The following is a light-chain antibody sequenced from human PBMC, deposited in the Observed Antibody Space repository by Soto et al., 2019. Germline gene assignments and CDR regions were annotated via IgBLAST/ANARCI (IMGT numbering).Light chain of an antibody. CDR1: SSDVGAYNY. V-gene: IGLV2-23*01. CDR2: EGS. J-gene: IGLJ3*02. Sequence: QSALTQPASVSGSPGQSITISCTGTSSDVGAYNYVSWYQQHPGKAPKLMIYEGSKRPSGVSNRFSGSKSGNTASLTISGLQAEDEADYYCCSYAGSSTFWVFGGGTQLTVL. CDR3: CSYAGSSTFWV.